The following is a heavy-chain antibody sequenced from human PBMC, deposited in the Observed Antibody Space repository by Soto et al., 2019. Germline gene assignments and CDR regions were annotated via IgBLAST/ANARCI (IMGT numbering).Heavy chain of an antibody. J-gene: IGHJ4*02. V-gene: IGHV3-23*01. CDR1: GVSGFTFSKYA. CDR3: AKGASARRGIGYFAY. CDR2: IGGTGGFVT. Sequence: PGGSMRLSCAASGVSGFTFSKYAMSWVRQAPGKGLEWVSTIGGTGGFVTYYADSVKGRFTISRDNSKNTLYLQMNSLRAEDTAVYCCAKGASARRGIGYFAYWGQGTMGIVSA. D-gene: IGHD1-26*01.